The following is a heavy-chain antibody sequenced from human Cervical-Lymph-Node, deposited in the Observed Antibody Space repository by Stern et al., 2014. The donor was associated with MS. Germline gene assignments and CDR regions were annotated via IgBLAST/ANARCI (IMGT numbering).Heavy chain of an antibody. CDR3: AKGDNWRRLNP. J-gene: IGHJ5*02. CDR1: GFPFSAYG. D-gene: IGHD1-20*01. V-gene: IGHV3-30*18. CDR2: ISADGTLK. Sequence: VQLVESGGGVVQPGRSLRLSCAASGFPFSAYGMHWVRQAPGKGLEWVAVISADGTLKFYGDSVKGRFTISRDNSKNTLFLQMNSLRAEDTAVYYCAKGDNWRRLNPWGQGTLVTVSS.